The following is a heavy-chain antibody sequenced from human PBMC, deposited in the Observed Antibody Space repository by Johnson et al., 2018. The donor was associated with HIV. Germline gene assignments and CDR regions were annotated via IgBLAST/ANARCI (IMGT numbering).Heavy chain of an antibody. V-gene: IGHV3-7*01. CDR2: IKQDGSEK. CDR3: AREQFLESDAFDI. Sequence: MLLVESGGGVVQPGGSLRLSCAASGFTFSKNGIHWVRQASGKGLEWVANIKQDGSEKYYVDSVKGRFTISRDNAKNSLYLQMNSLRAEDTAVYYCAREQFLESDAFDIWGQGTMVTVSS. D-gene: IGHD3-3*01. CDR1: GFTFSKNG. J-gene: IGHJ3*02.